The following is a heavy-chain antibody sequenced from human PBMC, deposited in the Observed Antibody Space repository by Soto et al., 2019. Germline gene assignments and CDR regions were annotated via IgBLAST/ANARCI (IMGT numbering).Heavy chain of an antibody. CDR1: GGTFSSYT. V-gene: IGHV1-69*02. Sequence: QVQLVQSGAEVKKPGSSVKVSCKASGGTFSSYTISWVRQAPGQGLEWMGRIIPILGIANYAQKFQGIVRIIADKSTSTPYMELSSLRSEDRAVYYCSTSNYGSGSDRHSGWVDPWGQGTLVTVSS. D-gene: IGHD3-10*01. CDR3: STSNYGSGSDRHSGWVDP. J-gene: IGHJ5*02. CDR2: IIPILGIA.